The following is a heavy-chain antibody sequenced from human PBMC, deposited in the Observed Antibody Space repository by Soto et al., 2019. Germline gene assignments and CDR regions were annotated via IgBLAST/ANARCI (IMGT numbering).Heavy chain of an antibody. CDR1: GFTFSSYA. Sequence: EVQLLESGGGLVQPGGSLRLSCAASGFTFSSYAMSWVRQAPGKGLEWVSAISGSGGSTYYADSVKGRFTISRDNSKNTLYLQMNSRRAEDTAVYYCAKLSVYSSSSGYFDYWGQGTLVTVSS. V-gene: IGHV3-23*01. CDR2: ISGSGGST. D-gene: IGHD6-6*01. J-gene: IGHJ4*02. CDR3: AKLSVYSSSSGYFDY.